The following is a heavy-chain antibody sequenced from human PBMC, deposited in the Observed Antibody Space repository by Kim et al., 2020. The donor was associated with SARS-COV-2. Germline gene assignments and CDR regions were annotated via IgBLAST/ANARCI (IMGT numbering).Heavy chain of an antibody. CDR3: ARGRGSYYYYMDV. D-gene: IGHD1-26*01. Sequence: YYAYSVQGRFTISRDNSKNTLYLQMNSLRVEDTAVYYCARGRGSYYYYMDVWGKGTTVTVSS. V-gene: IGHV3-33*01. J-gene: IGHJ6*03.